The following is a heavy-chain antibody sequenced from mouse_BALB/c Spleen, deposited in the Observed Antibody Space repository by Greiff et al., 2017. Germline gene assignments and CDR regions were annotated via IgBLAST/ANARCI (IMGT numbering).Heavy chain of an antibody. Sequence: EVQLVESGGGLVQPGGSLKLSCAASGFSFSSFGMHWVRQAPGKGLEWVAYISSGSSTIYYADTVKGRFTISRDNPKNTLFLQMTSLRSEDTAMYYCARWGDCGGFDYWGQGTLVTVSA. V-gene: IGHV5-17*02. J-gene: IGHJ3*01. CDR1: GFSFSSFG. CDR2: ISSGSSTI. CDR3: ARWGDCGGFDY.